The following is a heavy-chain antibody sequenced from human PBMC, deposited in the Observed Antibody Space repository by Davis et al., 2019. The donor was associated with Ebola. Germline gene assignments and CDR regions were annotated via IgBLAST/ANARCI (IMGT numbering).Heavy chain of an antibody. J-gene: IGHJ4*02. V-gene: IGHV4-39*07. D-gene: IGHD3-22*01. Sequence: LEWIGTMYYSGSRYYNPSLKSRLTLSVDTSRNQFSLDLASVTTADTAIYFCARNSSGFGHFDHWGQGIQITVSS. CDR2: MYYSGSR. CDR3: ARNSSGFGHFDH.